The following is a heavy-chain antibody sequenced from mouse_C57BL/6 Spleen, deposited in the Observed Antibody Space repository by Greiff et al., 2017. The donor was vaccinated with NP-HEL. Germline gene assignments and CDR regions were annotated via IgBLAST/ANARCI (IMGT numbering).Heavy chain of an antibody. CDR2: IYPRDGST. J-gene: IGHJ2*01. CDR1: GYTFTSYD. V-gene: IGHV1-85*01. Sequence: VQLQQSGPELVKPGASVKLSCKASGYTFTSYDINWVKQRPGQGLEWIGWIYPRDGSTKYNETFKGKATLTVDTSSSTAYMELHSLTSEDSAVYFCARRIYSNYGYFDYWGQGTTLTVSS. CDR3: ARRIYSNYGYFDY. D-gene: IGHD2-5*01.